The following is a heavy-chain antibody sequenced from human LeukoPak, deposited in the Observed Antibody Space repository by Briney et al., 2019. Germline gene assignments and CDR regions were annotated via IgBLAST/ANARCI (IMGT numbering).Heavy chain of an antibody. J-gene: IGHJ2*01. Sequence: GGSLRLSCATSGFPFSAYDMHWVRQAPGKGLEWVSAFGSAGDTYYPGAVKGRFTISRDYAKDSLFLQMNSLRAGDTAVYFCVRGALPGDNWYFDLWGRGTLVTVSS. CDR1: GFPFSAYD. CDR2: FGSAGDT. V-gene: IGHV3-13*01. CDR3: VRGALPGDNWYFDL.